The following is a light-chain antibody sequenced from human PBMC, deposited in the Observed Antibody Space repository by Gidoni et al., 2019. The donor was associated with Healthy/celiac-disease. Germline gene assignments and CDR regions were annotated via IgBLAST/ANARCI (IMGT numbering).Light chain of an antibody. CDR3: QVWDSSSDHPGV. J-gene: IGLJ2*01. CDR1: NIGSKR. Sequence: SSVLTQPPSISLAPGQTAMITCGGNNIGSKRVHWYQQKPGQAPVMVVYDASDRPSGNPARFSGSNSGKTATLTISRVEAGDEADYYWQVWDSSSDHPGVFGGGTKLTGL. CDR2: DAS. V-gene: IGLV3-21*02.